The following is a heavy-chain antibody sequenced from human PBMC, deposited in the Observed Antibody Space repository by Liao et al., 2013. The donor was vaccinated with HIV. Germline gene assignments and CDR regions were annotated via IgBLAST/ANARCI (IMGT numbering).Heavy chain of an antibody. D-gene: IGHD2/OR15-2a*01. J-gene: IGHJ4*02. CDR2: IYTNGTT. CDR1: GASISSGDHY. V-gene: IGHV4-61*02. Sequence: QVQLQESGPGLVRSSQTLSLTCTVSGASISSGDHYWSWIRQSAGKGLEWIGRIYTNGTTNYNPSLRSRVTMSVDTSKSQFSLKLASVTAADSAVYYCATGGAPFDYWGQGSLVTVSS. CDR3: ATGGAPFDY.